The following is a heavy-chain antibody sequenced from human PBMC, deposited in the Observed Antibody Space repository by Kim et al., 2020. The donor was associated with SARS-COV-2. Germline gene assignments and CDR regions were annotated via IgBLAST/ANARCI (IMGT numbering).Heavy chain of an antibody. V-gene: IGHV5-51*01. Sequence: GESLKISCKGSGYSFTSHWIGWVRQMPGKGLEWMGIIYPDDSDTRYSPSFQGQVTISADKSISTAYLQWSSLKASDTAMYYCARRGMTTMTNNWFDPWGQGTLVTVSS. CDR2: IYPDDSDT. CDR1: GYSFTSHW. D-gene: IGHD4-17*01. J-gene: IGHJ5*02. CDR3: ARRGMTTMTNNWFDP.